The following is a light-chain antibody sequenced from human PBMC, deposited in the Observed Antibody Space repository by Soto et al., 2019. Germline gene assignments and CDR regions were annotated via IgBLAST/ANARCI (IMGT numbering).Light chain of an antibody. Sequence: DIQMTQSPSSLSASVGDRVTITCQASQDISNYLNWYQQKPGKAPKLLIYDASNLETGVPSRFSGSGSGTDFTFTISSLQPEDIATYYCQQYDNLPPRLFTFGPGTKLDIK. J-gene: IGKJ3*01. CDR1: QDISNY. CDR3: QQYDNLPPRLFT. CDR2: DAS. V-gene: IGKV1-33*01.